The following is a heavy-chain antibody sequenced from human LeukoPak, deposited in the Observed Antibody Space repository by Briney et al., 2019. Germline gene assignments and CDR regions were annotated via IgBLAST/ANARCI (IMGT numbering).Heavy chain of an antibody. J-gene: IGHJ3*02. CDR1: GGSISSYY. V-gene: IGHV4-59*01. CDR3: ARWKDIVATLITPGAFDI. D-gene: IGHD5-12*01. CDR2: IYYSGST. Sequence: SETLSLTCTVSGGSISSYYWSWIRQPPGKGLEWIGYIYYSGSTNYNPSLKSRVTISVDTSKNQFSLKLSSVTAADTAVYYCARWKDIVATLITPGAFDIWGQGTMVTVSS.